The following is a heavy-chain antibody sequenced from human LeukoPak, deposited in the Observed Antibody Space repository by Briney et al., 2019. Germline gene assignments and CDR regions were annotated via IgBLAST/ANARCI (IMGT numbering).Heavy chain of an antibody. CDR3: ARDRMVRGAHYFDY. J-gene: IGHJ4*02. CDR1: GGSISSYY. D-gene: IGHD3-10*01. CDR2: IYYSGST. Sequence: SETLSLTCTVSGGSISSYYWSWIRQPPGKGLEWIGYIYYSGSTNYNPSLKSRVTISVDTSKNQFSLKLSSVTAADTAVYYCARDRMVRGAHYFDYWGQGTLVTVSS. V-gene: IGHV4-59*01.